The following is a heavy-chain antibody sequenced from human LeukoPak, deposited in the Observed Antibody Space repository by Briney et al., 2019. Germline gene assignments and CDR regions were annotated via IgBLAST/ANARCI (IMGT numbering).Heavy chain of an antibody. J-gene: IGHJ4*02. V-gene: IGHV3-7*01. CDR2: IKKDGSET. Sequence: GGSLRLSCAASGFTFSSYWMSWVRQAPGKGLEWVANIKKDGSETNYVDSVKGRFTISRDNAKNSLYLQMNSLGPEDTAVYYCARGYYYDSSDFDYWGQGTLVTVSS. CDR1: GFTFSSYW. D-gene: IGHD3-22*01. CDR3: ARGYYYDSSDFDY.